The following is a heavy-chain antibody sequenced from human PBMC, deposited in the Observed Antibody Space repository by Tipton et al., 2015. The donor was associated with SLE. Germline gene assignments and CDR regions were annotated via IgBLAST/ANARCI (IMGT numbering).Heavy chain of an antibody. D-gene: IGHD6-6*01. CDR3: ARLVFGSSSRFFQH. CDR1: GGSISSSSYY. CDR2: IYYSGST. V-gene: IGHV4-39*07. J-gene: IGHJ1*01. Sequence: TLSLTCTVSGGSISSSSYYWGWIRQPPGKGLEWIGSIYYSGSTYYNPSLKSRVNISVDTSKNQFSLKLSSVTAADTAVYYCARLVFGSSSRFFQHWGQGTLVTVSS.